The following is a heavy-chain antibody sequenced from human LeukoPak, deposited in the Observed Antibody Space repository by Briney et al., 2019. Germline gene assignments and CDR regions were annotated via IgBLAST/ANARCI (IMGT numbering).Heavy chain of an antibody. CDR2: IYTSGST. CDR3: ASTVVKGVGFDY. D-gene: IGHD4-23*01. V-gene: IGHV4-61*02. Sequence: PSETLSLTCTVSGGSISSGSYYWSWIRQPAGKGLEWIGRIYTSGSTNYNPSLESRVTISVDTSKNQFSLKLSSVTAADTAVYYCASTVVKGVGFDYWGQGTLVTVSS. J-gene: IGHJ4*02. CDR1: GGSISSGSYY.